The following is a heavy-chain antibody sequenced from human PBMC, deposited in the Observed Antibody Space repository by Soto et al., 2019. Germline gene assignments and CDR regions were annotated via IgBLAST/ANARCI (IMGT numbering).Heavy chain of an antibody. V-gene: IGHV4-34*01. CDR1: GGTFRGYC. D-gene: IGHD1-7*01. CDR2: INHSGST. Sequence: SETLCLPWAVYGGTFRGYCWSRIRQPQGKGLEWIGEINHSGSTNYNPSLKSRVTISVDTSKNQFSLKLSSVTAADTAVYYCARRKSYNWNYGFDPLGQGTLVTVSS. CDR3: ARRKSYNWNYGFDP. J-gene: IGHJ5*02.